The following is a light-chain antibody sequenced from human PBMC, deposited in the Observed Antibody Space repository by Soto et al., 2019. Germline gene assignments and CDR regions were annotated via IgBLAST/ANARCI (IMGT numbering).Light chain of an antibody. CDR1: QSVSSNY. Sequence: EVVLAQSPGTLSLSPGERATLSCRASQSVSSNYLAWYQQKPGQAPRLLIYGASSRATGVPERFSGSGSGTDFTLTISKLEPEDFALYYCQQYGSSPPLTFGGGTKVDIK. CDR3: QQYGSSPPLT. V-gene: IGKV3-20*01. J-gene: IGKJ4*01. CDR2: GAS.